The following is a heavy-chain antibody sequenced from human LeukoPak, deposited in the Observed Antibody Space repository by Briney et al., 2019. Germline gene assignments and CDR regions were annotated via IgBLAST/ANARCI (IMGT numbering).Heavy chain of an antibody. CDR2: ISYDGSNK. D-gene: IGHD5-12*01. V-gene: IGHV3-30*04. CDR3: ARVGIVATIRGAFDI. Sequence: GGTLRLSCAASGFTFSSYAMHWIRQAPGKGMERVAVISYDGSNKYYADSVKGRFTISRDNSKNTLYLQMNSLRAEDTAVYYCARVGIVATIRGAFDIWGQGTMVTVSS. J-gene: IGHJ3*02. CDR1: GFTFSSYA.